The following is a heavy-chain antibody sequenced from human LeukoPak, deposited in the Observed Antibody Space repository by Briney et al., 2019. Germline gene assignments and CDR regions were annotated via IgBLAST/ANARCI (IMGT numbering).Heavy chain of an antibody. V-gene: IGHV1-2*05. J-gene: IGHJ4*02. CDR3: ARTPGVVTATGEFDY. CDR2: INSNSGDT. D-gene: IGHD2-21*02. CDR1: GYTFSGYY. Sequence: ASVKVSCKASGYTFSGYYMHWVRQAPGQGLEWMGRINSNSGDTNYALKFQGRVTMTRDTSISTGYMELSRLRSDDTVVYYCARTPGVVTATGEFDYWGQGTLVTVSS.